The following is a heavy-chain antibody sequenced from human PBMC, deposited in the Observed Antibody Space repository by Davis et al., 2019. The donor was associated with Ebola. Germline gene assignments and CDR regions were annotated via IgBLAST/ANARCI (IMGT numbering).Heavy chain of an antibody. CDR3: ARSLDSSGWYPLLDY. CDR1: GFTFSSYA. V-gene: IGHV3-64*01. J-gene: IGHJ4*02. Sequence: GESLKISCAASGFTFSSYAMHWVRQAPGKGLEYVSAISSNGGSTYYANSVKGRFTISRDNSKNTLYLQMGSLRAEDMAVYYCARSLDSSGWYPLLDYWGQGTLVTVSS. CDR2: ISSNGGST. D-gene: IGHD6-19*01.